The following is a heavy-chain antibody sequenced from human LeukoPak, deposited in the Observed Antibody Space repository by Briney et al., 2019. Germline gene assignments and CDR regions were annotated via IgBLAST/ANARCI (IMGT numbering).Heavy chain of an antibody. J-gene: IGHJ3*02. D-gene: IGHD3-16*01. Sequence: PGRSLRLSCAASGFTFSSYAMHWVRQAPGKGLEGVAVISYDGSNKYYADSVKGRFTISRDNSKNTLYLQMNSLRAEDTAVYDCARERFRGGEGAFDIWGQGTMVTVSS. CDR2: ISYDGSNK. V-gene: IGHV3-30-3*01. CDR1: GFTFSSYA. CDR3: ARERFRGGEGAFDI.